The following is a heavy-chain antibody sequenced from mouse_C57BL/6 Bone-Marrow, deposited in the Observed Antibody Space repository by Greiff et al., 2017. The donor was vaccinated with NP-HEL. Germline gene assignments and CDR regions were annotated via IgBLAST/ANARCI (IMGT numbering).Heavy chain of an antibody. Sequence: QVQLQQPGAELVMPGASVKLSCKASGYTFTSYWMHWVKQRPGQGLEWIGEIDPSDSYTNYNQKFKGKSKLTVDKSSSTAYMQLSSLTSEDSAVYYCASGGYWGYFDYWGQGTTLTVSS. D-gene: IGHD2-3*01. CDR3: ASGGYWGYFDY. J-gene: IGHJ2*01. CDR2: IDPSDSYT. CDR1: GYTFTSYW. V-gene: IGHV1-69*01.